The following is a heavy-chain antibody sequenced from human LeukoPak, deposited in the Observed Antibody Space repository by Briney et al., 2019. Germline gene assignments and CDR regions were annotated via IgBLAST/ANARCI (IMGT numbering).Heavy chain of an antibody. J-gene: IGHJ4*02. CDR3: ARVRDAYNYFHY. V-gene: IGHV3-48*01. CDR2: ISGSSSSTI. D-gene: IGHD1-14*01. Sequence: PGGSLRLSCAASGFVFNSYSMNWVGQAPGKGLEGVSYISGSSSSTIYYADSVRGRFTISRDNAKNSLYLQMNSLRAEDTAVYYCARVRDAYNYFHYWGQGTLVTVSS. CDR1: GFVFNSYS.